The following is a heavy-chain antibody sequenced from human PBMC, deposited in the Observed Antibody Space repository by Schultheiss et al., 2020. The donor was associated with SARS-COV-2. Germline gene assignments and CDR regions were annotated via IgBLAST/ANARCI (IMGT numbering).Heavy chain of an antibody. CDR2: IKQDGSEK. CDR1: GFTFDDYA. CDR3: TKAADGSGTYSDY. J-gene: IGHJ4*02. Sequence: GGSLRLSCAASGFTFDDYAMHWVRQAPGKGLQWVANIKQDGSEKYYVDSVKGRFTISRDNAKNSLYLQMNNLRAEDTALYYCTKAADGSGTYSDYWGQGTLVTVSS. V-gene: IGHV3-7*03. D-gene: IGHD3-10*01.